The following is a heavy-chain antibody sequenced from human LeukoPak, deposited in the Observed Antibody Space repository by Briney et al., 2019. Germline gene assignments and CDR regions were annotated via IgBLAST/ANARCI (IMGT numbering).Heavy chain of an antibody. V-gene: IGHV3-23*01. CDR3: ANADCSSTSCYTLVDY. Sequence: GGSLRLSCVASGFTFSNYAMSWVRQAPGKGLEWVSAISGSGGSTYYADSVKGRFTISRDNSKNTLYLQKNSLRAEDTAVYYCANADCSSTSCYTLVDYWGQGTLVTVSS. J-gene: IGHJ4*02. CDR1: GFTFSNYA. CDR2: ISGSGGST. D-gene: IGHD2-2*02.